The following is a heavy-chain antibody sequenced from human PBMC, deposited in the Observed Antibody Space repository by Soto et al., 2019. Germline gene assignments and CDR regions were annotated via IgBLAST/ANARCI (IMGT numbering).Heavy chain of an antibody. CDR1: GFTFSSYS. J-gene: IGHJ4*02. V-gene: IGHV3-21*01. D-gene: IGHD2-15*01. Sequence: GGSLRLSCAASGFTFSSYSMNWVRQAPGKGLEWVSSISSSSSYIYYADSVKGRFTISRDNAKNSLYLQMNSLRAEDTAVYYCARDLGYCSGGSCYRHFDYWGQGNLVTVSS. CDR3: ARDLGYCSGGSCYRHFDY. CDR2: ISSSSSYI.